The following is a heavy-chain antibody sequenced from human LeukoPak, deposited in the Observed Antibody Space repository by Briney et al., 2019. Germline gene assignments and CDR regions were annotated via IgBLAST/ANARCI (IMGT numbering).Heavy chain of an antibody. Sequence: ASVKVSCKTSGYSFTSFDVNWVRQATGQGLEWMGWMNPNSGNTGYAQRFLGRVTMTRDTSISTAYMELSNPTSDDTAVYYCARGTPYCSSASCYNYWGQGTLLTVSS. CDR3: ARGTPYCSSASCYNY. CDR2: MNPNSGNT. J-gene: IGHJ4*02. V-gene: IGHV1-8*01. D-gene: IGHD2-2*02. CDR1: GYSFTSFD.